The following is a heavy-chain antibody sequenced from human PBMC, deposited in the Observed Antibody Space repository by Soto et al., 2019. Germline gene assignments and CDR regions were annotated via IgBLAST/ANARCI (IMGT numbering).Heavy chain of an antibody. CDR1: GDSYSISTFS. Sequence: ASETLSLTCNMSGDSYSISTFSWSWIRQPPGKALQWIGFIYQSGVTSYNPSLASRVSISLDRSNNQCSLKLKSVTAADTAVYFCAGMPYTSGLRFDPWGPGTLVTVSS. CDR3: AGMPYTSGLRFDP. J-gene: IGHJ5*02. CDR2: IYQSGVT. V-gene: IGHV4-30-2*01. D-gene: IGHD6-19*01.